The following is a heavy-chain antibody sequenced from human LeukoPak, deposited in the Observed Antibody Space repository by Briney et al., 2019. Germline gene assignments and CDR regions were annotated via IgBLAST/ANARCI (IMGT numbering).Heavy chain of an antibody. CDR1: GFTFSNYW. CDR3: VSFYETY. J-gene: IGHJ4*02. D-gene: IGHD2/OR15-2a*01. Sequence: QPGGSLRLSCAASGFTFSNYWTYWVRQGPGKGLVWVSRSNGDGSVTTYADSVKGRFTISRDNAKNTVYLQMNSLRAEDTAVYYCVSFYETYWGRGTLVTVSS. V-gene: IGHV3-74*01. CDR2: SNGDGSVT.